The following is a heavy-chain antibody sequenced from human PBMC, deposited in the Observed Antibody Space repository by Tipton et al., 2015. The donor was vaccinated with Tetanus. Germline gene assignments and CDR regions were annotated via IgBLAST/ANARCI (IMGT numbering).Heavy chain of an antibody. CDR1: GASISSGGYF. J-gene: IGHJ4*02. V-gene: IGHV4-30-4*01. D-gene: IGHD3-9*01. CDR3: ARHSSLKALNY. Sequence: TLSLTCSVSGASISSGGYFWNWIRHRPGKGLEWIGYIYYSGSTFYNPSLKSRVTISVDTSKNQFSLELSSVTAADTAVYYCARHSSLKALNYWGQGTLVTASS. CDR2: IYYSGST.